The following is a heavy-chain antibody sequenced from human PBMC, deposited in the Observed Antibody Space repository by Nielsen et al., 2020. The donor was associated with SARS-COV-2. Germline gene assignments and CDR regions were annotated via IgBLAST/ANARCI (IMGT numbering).Heavy chain of an antibody. J-gene: IGHJ4*02. V-gene: IGHV3-53*01. CDR2: IQSGGTT. D-gene: IGHD4-23*01. CDR1: GLIVSSYY. Sequence: GESLEISCAASGLIVSSYYMYWVRQAPGKGLEWVSVIQSGGTTFYADSVKGRFTISRDNSKNTVYLDMNNLRVEDTAVYYCARIGWELDLDFWGQGTLVTVSS. CDR3: ARIGWELDLDF.